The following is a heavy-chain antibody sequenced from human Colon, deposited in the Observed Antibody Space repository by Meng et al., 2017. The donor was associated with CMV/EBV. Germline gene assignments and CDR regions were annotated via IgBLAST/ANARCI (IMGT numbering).Heavy chain of an antibody. CDR1: GDSVSNNKGA. CDR3: ARGLPNYYEYGMDV. D-gene: IGHD4-11*01. J-gene: IGHJ6*02. Sequence: SQTRSLTGAISGDSVSNNKGAWNWIRQSPSRGLEWLGRTFYRSKWYNEYAPSVKSRININPDTSKNQFSLQVNPVTPEDTAVYYCARGLPNYYEYGMDVWGQGTTVTVSS. V-gene: IGHV6-1*01. CDR2: TFYRSKWYN.